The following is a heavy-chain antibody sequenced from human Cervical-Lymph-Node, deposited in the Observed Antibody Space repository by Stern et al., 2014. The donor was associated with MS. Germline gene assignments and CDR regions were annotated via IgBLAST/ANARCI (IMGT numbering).Heavy chain of an antibody. Sequence: VQLVESGGGVVQPGRSLRLSCAASGFTFSTYGMHWVRQAPGKGLEWVAVIWYDASEKYYVASVKGRFTISRDNSKNTLYLQMNSLRVEDTAVYYCARPHKYCRGGSCYDWGFDYWGQGTLVTVSS. CDR1: GFTFSTYG. CDR2: IWYDASEK. V-gene: IGHV3-33*01. CDR3: ARPHKYCRGGSCYDWGFDY. J-gene: IGHJ4*02. D-gene: IGHD2-15*01.